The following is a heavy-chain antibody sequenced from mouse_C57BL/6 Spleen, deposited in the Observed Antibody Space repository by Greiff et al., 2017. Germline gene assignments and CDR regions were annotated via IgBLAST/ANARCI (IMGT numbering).Heavy chain of an antibody. CDR2: IWRGGST. J-gene: IGHJ4*01. CDR3: AKKGDGNYYYAMDY. CDR1: GFSLTSYG. V-gene: IGHV2-5*01. D-gene: IGHD2-1*01. Sequence: QVQLQQSGPGLVQPSQSLSITCTVSGFSLTSYGVHWVRQSPGKGLEWLGVIWRGGSTDYNAAFMSRLSITKDNSKSQVFFKMNSLQADDTAIYYCAKKGDGNYYYAMDYWGQGTSVTVSS.